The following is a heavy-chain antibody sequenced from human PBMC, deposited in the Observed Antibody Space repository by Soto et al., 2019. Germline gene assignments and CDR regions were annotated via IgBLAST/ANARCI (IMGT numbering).Heavy chain of an antibody. Sequence: EVQLVGSGGGLVKPGGSLRLSCAASGFTFTRYSMNWVRQVPGKGLEWVSSISSTTNYIYYGASMNGRFTISRDNAKNSLYLEMNSLRAEDTAVYYCARESEDLTSNFDYWGQGTLVTVSS. CDR2: ISSTTNYI. V-gene: IGHV3-21*06. CDR1: GFTFTRYS. CDR3: ARESEDLTSNFDY. J-gene: IGHJ4*02.